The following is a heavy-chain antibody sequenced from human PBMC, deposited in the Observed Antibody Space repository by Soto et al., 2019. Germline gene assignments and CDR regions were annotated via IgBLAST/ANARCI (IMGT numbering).Heavy chain of an antibody. CDR2: IYTSGST. D-gene: IGHD4-17*01. CDR1: VGSISSYY. Sequence: QVQLQEAGPGLVKPSETLAITCTVSVGSISSYYWCWLRQPAGTGLEWIGRIYTSGSTNYNPSRKSRVAMSVDTSKKQFSLELRSVTAVDTAMYYCARDTGGDYVYAFDIWGQGTMVTVSS. CDR3: ARDTGGDYVYAFDI. J-gene: IGHJ3*02. V-gene: IGHV4-4*07.